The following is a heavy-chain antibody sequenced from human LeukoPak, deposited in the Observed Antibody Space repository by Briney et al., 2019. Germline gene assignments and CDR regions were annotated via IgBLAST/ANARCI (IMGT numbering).Heavy chain of an antibody. CDR2: INNRGTT. J-gene: IGHJ4*02. D-gene: IGHD5-12*01. V-gene: IGHV4-34*01. CDR1: GGSLSPHY. Sequence: PSETLSLTCAVSGGSLSPHYWSWIRRPLGKGLEWIGEINNRGTTNYSPFLRGRATISVDTSKNQFSLRLTSVTAADTAMYYCARVPLWWLTPFDFWGQGTLATVSS. CDR3: ARVPLWWLTPFDF.